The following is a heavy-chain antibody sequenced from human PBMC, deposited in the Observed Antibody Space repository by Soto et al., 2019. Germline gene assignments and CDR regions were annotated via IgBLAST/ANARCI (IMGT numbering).Heavy chain of an antibody. Sequence: QVQLVQSGAEVKKPGASVKVSCQASGYTFTSYGISWVRQAPGQGLEWMGWISAYNGNTNYAQKLQGRVTMTTDTATSTAYMERRSLRSDDTAVYYCATYPGIAAAGTSEYFDYWGQGTLVTVSS. D-gene: IGHD6-13*01. CDR1: GYTFTSYG. V-gene: IGHV1-18*01. CDR2: ISAYNGNT. CDR3: ATYPGIAAAGTSEYFDY. J-gene: IGHJ4*02.